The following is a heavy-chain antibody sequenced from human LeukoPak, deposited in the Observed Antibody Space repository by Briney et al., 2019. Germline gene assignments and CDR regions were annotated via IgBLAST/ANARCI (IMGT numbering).Heavy chain of an antibody. CDR1: GFIFSAFG. Sequence: PGGSLRLSCATSGFIFSAFGMNWVRQAPGKGLEWVSSISSSSSSIKYADSVKGRFTISRDNSKNTVFLQLTSLRTEDTAVYSCAKEMATMPHDAFDIWGQGTMVTVSS. D-gene: IGHD5-24*01. CDR2: ISSSSSSI. J-gene: IGHJ3*02. CDR3: AKEMATMPHDAFDI. V-gene: IGHV3-21*01.